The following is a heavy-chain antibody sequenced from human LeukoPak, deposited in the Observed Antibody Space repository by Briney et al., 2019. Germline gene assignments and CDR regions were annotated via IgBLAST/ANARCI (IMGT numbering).Heavy chain of an antibody. J-gene: IGHJ4*02. V-gene: IGHV4-31*03. CDR3: ARDYRDGYNYRFWDC. D-gene: IGHD5-24*01. CDR2: IYDSGST. Sequence: SETLSLTCTVSGGSISSGGYYWSWIRQHSGRGLEWIGYIYDSGSTYYNPSLKSRVTISVDTSKNHFSLKLSSVTAADTAVYYCARDYRDGYNYRFWDCWGQGTLVTVSS. CDR1: GGSISSGGYY.